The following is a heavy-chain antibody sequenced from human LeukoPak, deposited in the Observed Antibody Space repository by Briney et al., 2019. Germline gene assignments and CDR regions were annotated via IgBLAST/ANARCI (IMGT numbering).Heavy chain of an antibody. CDR1: GFTFSTYA. J-gene: IGHJ6*02. CDR3: AQDGYNQNIYYSYYGMDV. CDR2: ISNDGSNE. D-gene: IGHD5-24*01. V-gene: IGHV3-30*18. Sequence: PGGSLRLSCAASGFTFSTYAMHWVRQAPGKGLEWVAVISNDGSNEYYADSVKGRFTISRDNSKNTLYLQMNSLRADDTAVYYCAQDGYNQNIYYSYYGMDVWGQGTTVTVSS.